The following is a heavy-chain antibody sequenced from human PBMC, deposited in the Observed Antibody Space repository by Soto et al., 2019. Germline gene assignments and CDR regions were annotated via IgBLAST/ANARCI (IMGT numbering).Heavy chain of an antibody. V-gene: IGHV3-30*18. CDR2: ISYDGSNK. J-gene: IGHJ6*02. CDR3: AKRGAGYYYYGMDV. CDR1: GFTFSSYG. Sequence: QVQLVESGGGVVQPGRSLRLSCAASGFTFSSYGMHWVRQAPGTGLEWVAVISYDGSNKYYADSVKGRFTISRDHSKNTLYLQMNSLRAEDTAVYYCAKRGAGYYYYGMDVWGQGTTVAVSS.